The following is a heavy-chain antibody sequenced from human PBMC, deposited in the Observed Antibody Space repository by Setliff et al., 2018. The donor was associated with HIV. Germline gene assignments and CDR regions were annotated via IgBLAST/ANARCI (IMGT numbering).Heavy chain of an antibody. CDR2: VDPKNGDT. CDR3: ARLVWFGEGGGV. CDR1: GYTFTDYY. Sequence: ASVKVSCKASGYTFTDYYMHWVQQAPAKGLEWMGRVDPKNGDTIYAEKLRGRVTITADTSTDTDYMVLRSLRSEDTAVYYCARLVWFGEGGGVWGQGTTVTVSS. D-gene: IGHD3-10*01. J-gene: IGHJ6*02. V-gene: IGHV1-69-2*01.